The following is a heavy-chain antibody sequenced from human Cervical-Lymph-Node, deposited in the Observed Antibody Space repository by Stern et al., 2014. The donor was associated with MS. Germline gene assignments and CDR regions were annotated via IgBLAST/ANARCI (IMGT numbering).Heavy chain of an antibody. D-gene: IGHD1-26*01. CDR2: IIPIFGTA. Sequence: VQLVESGAEVKKPGSSVKVSCKASGGTFSSYAISWVRQAPGQGLEWMGGIIPIFGTANYAQKFQGRVTITADESTSTAYMEMNSLGFGDDAGVFFSGGELKEGLVRGMDVWGQGTTVTVSS. CDR1: GGTFSSYA. J-gene: IGHJ6*02. CDR3: SGGELKEGLVRGMDV. V-gene: IGHV1-69*01.